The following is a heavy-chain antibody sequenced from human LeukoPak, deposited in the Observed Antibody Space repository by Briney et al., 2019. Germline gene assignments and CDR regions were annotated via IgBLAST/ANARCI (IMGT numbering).Heavy chain of an antibody. CDR1: GGSISSSSYY. CDR2: IYYSGST. CDR3: ARVYHVLRFLEWPKNAFDI. D-gene: IGHD3-3*01. Sequence: PSETLSLTCTVSGGSISSSSYYWGWIRQPPGKGLEWIGSIYYSGSTYYNPSLKSRVTISVDTSKNQFSLKLSSVTAADTAVYYCARVYHVLRFLEWPKNAFDIWGQGTMVTVSS. V-gene: IGHV4-39*01. J-gene: IGHJ3*02.